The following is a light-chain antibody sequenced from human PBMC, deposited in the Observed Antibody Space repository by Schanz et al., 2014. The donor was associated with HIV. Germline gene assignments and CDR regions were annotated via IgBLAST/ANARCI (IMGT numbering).Light chain of an antibody. CDR1: SSDVGGFYS. Sequence: QSALTQPASVSASPGQSITISCTGISSDVGGFYSVSWYQQHPGKAPKLMIFDVSNRPSGVANRFSGSKSGNTASLTISGLRTEDEADYYCSSSTSSGTVVFGGGTKLTV. CDR3: SSSTSSGTVV. CDR2: DVS. V-gene: IGLV2-14*03. J-gene: IGLJ2*01.